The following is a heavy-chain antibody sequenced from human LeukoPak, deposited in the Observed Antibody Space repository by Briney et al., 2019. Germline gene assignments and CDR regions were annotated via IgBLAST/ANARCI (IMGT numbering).Heavy chain of an antibody. J-gene: IGHJ5*02. CDR2: INPNSGGT. CDR1: GYTFTGYY. Sequence: ASVKVSCKASGYTFTGYYMHWVRQAPGQGLEWMGWINPNSGGTNYAQKFQGRVTMTRGTSISTAYMELSRLRSDDTAVYYCARAALNILTGYYHVWFDPWGQGTLVTVSS. CDR3: ARAALNILTGYYHVWFDP. D-gene: IGHD3-9*01. V-gene: IGHV1-2*02.